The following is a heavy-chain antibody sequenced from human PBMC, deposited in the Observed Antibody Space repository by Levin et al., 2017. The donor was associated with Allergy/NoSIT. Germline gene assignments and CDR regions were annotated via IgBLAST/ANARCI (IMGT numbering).Heavy chain of an antibody. V-gene: IGHV5-51*01. CDR2: IYPGDSDT. CDR3: ARPWGDSSSWPPDAFDI. Sequence: GESLKISCKGSGYSFTSYWIGWVRQMPGKGLEWMGIIYPGDSDTRYSPSFQGQVTISADKSISTAYLQWSSLKASDTAMYYCARPWGDSSSWPPDAFDIWGQGTMVTVSS. CDR1: GYSFTSYW. D-gene: IGHD6-13*01. J-gene: IGHJ3*02.